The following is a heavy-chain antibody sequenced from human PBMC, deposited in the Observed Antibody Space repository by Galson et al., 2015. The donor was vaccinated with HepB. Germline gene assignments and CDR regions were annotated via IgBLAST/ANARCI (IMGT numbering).Heavy chain of an antibody. CDR3: SGWSIREYYNGMDV. CDR2: IDPFDSYT. CDR1: GYDFPTYW. D-gene: IGHD6-19*01. Sequence: QSGAEVKKPGESLIISCKGSGYDFPTYWINWVRQLPGKGLEWMGRIDPFDSYTVYSPSFQGHVTISADKSTSTAYLQWRSLKASDTAMYYCSGWSIREYYNGMDVWGQGTTVTVSS. J-gene: IGHJ6*02. V-gene: IGHV5-10-1*01.